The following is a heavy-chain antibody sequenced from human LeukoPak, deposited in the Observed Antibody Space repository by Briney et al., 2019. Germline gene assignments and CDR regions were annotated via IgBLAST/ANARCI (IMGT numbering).Heavy chain of an antibody. D-gene: IGHD3-9*01. CDR3: ARLTGYSSESWFDP. CDR1: GGSINSYY. Sequence: PSETLSLTCPVSGGSINSYYWSWIRQPPGKGLEWIGYIYYSGSTNYNPSLKSRVTISVHASKNQFSLKLSSVTAADTAVYYCARLTGYSSESWFDPWGQGTLVTVSS. CDR2: IYYSGST. J-gene: IGHJ5*02. V-gene: IGHV4-59*01.